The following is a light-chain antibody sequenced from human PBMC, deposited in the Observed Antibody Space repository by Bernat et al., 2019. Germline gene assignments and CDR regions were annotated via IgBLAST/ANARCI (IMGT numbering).Light chain of an antibody. Sequence: QSALTQPASVSGSPGQSITISCTGTSSDVGRYNLVSWYQQHPGKAPKLMIYEVSKRPSGVSNRFSGSKSGNTASLTISGLQAEDEADYYCCSSAGSSTLVFGGGTKLTVL. CDR2: EVS. J-gene: IGLJ2*01. CDR1: SSDVGRYNL. CDR3: CSSAGSSTLV. V-gene: IGLV2-23*02.